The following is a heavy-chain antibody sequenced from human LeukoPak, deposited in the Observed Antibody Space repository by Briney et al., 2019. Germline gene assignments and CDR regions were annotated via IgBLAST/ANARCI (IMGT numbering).Heavy chain of an antibody. CDR2: ISPDSGYI. V-gene: IGHV3-21*01. D-gene: IGHD2-2*01. Sequence: GGSLRLSCAASGFTFSSHSLLWVRQAPGKGLEWVSSISPDSGYIYYADSVKGRFTISRDNAENSLFLQLNSLGAEDTAVYYCAPFSAVSHYYFDYWGQGTLVTVSS. J-gene: IGHJ4*02. CDR3: APFSAVSHYYFDY. CDR1: GFTFSSHS.